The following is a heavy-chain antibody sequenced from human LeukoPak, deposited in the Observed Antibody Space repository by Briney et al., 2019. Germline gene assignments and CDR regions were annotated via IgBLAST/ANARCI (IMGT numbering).Heavy chain of an antibody. CDR3: ARYYDFWSGRPAGLWFDP. CDR1: GYTFTSYG. CDR2: ISAYNGNT. V-gene: IGHV1-18*01. D-gene: IGHD3-3*01. J-gene: IGHJ5*02. Sequence: ASVKGSCKASGYTFTSYGISLVRQAPGQGLEWMGWISAYNGNTNYAQKLQGRVTMTTDTFTSTAYMELRSLRSDDTAVYYCARYYDFWSGRPAGLWFDPWGQGTLVTVSS.